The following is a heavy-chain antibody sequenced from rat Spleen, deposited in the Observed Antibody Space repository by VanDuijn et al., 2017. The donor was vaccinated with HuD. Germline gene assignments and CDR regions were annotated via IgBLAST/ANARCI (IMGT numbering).Heavy chain of an antibody. V-gene: IGHV3-1*01. CDR1: GYSITSNY. CDR2: ITNSGNA. J-gene: IGHJ3*01. D-gene: IGHD1-12*02. CDR3: ARSDGTHYYLPFPY. Sequence: EVQLQESGPGLVKPSQSLSLTCSVTGYSITSNYWVWIRKFPGNKMEWIGHITNSGNASYNPSLKSRISITRDTSKNHFFLHLNSVTTEDTATYYCARSDGTHYYLPFPYWGQGTLVTVSS.